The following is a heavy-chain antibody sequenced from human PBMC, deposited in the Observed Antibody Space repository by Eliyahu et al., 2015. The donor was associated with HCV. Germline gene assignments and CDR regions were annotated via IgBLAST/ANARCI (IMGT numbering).Heavy chain of an antibody. V-gene: IGHV1-69*06. J-gene: IGHJ4*02. CDR3: ARDPGSYHYGGLYYFDY. CDR2: IIPIFGTA. CDR1: GGTFSSYA. Sequence: QVQLVQSGAEVKKPGSSVKVSCKASGGTFSSYAISWVRQAPGQGLEWMGGIIPIFGTANYAQKFQGRVTITADKSTSTAYMELSSLRSEDTAVYYCARDPGSYHYGGLYYFDYWGQGTLVTVSS. D-gene: IGHD1-26*01.